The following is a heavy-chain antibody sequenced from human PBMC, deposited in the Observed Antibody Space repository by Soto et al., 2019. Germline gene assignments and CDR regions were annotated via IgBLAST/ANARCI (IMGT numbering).Heavy chain of an antibody. V-gene: IGHV3-23*01. CDR1: GFTFSNYA. CDR3: AKDSRYYYGSGHRKGLDY. J-gene: IGHJ4*02. D-gene: IGHD3-10*01. Sequence: ESGGGLVQPGGSLRLSCAASGFTFSNYAMIWVRQAPGKGLEWVSSISGSGATTYYADSVKGRFTISRDNSKNTLYLQMSSLRGEDTAVYYCAKDSRYYYGSGHRKGLDYWGQGTLVTVSS. CDR2: ISGSGATT.